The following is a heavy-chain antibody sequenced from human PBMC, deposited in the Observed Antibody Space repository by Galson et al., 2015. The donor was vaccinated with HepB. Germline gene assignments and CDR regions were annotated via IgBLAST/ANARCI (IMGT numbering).Heavy chain of an antibody. D-gene: IGHD5-18*01. CDR3: TSGGHRYYHYYYMDV. CDR1: DFTFNDAW. CDR2: IKSKIDGGAA. V-gene: IGHV3-15*07. J-gene: IGHJ6*03. Sequence: SLRLSCAASDFTFNDAWMSWVRQAPGKGLEWVGRIKSKIDGGAAEYAAHVKGRFTISRDDSKNTLYLQINSLKTEDTAVYYCTSGGHRYYHYYYMDVWGKGTTVTVSS.